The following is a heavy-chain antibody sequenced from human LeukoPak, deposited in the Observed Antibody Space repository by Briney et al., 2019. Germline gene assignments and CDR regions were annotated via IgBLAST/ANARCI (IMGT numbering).Heavy chain of an antibody. V-gene: IGHV3-23*01. CDR2: ISGSGGST. J-gene: IGHJ4*02. D-gene: IGHD4-23*01. CDR3: AKGRNDYGANSFDY. CDR1: GFTFSSYA. Sequence: GGSLRLSCAASGFTFSSYAMSWVRQAPGKGLEWVSAISGSGGSTYYADSVKGRFTLSRDNSQNTLYLQMNSLRAEDTAVYYCAKGRNDYGANSFDYWGQGTLVTVSS.